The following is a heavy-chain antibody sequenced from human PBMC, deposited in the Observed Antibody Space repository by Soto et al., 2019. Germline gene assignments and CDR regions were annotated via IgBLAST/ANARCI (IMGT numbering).Heavy chain of an antibody. V-gene: IGHV4-59*01. CDR1: GGSIGSYY. J-gene: IGHJ4*02. CDR2: RNHRGSA. D-gene: IGHD6-6*01. CDR3: ARSGGSSIDY. Sequence: SETLSLTCTASGGSIGSYYWTWIRQPPGKGLEWIGYRNHRGSANYNPFLKSRLAISIDASKNQFSLNLTSVTTADTAVYYCARSGGSSIDYWGQGTLVTVSS.